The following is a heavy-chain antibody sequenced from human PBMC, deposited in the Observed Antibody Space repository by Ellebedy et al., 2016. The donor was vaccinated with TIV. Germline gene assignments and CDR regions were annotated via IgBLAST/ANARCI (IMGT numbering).Heavy chain of an antibody. Sequence: ASVKVSCKASGYTFSNYGISWVRQAPGQGLEWMGWISADNGHTEYAQKVPGRVTMTIDTSTTTAYMELRSLRSEDTAVYYCARTLIRGALHFDYWGQGTLVTVSS. CDR3: ARTLIRGALHFDY. CDR2: ISADNGHT. CDR1: GYTFSNYG. D-gene: IGHD3-10*01. V-gene: IGHV1-18*01. J-gene: IGHJ4*02.